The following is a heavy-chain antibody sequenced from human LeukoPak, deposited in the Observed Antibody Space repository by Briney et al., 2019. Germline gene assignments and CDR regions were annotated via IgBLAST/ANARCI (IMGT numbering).Heavy chain of an antibody. J-gene: IGHJ4*02. CDR1: GGSISSGEYY. CDR2: IYHSGST. V-gene: IGHV4-30-4*08. Sequence: SETLSLTCTVSGGSISSGEYYWSWLRQSPGKGLQLIGYIYHSGSTLYNPSLKSRVTISEDTSRNQFSLILTSVTAADTAVYFCARATMIQIPFHYWGQGILVTVSS. CDR3: ARATMIQIPFHY. D-gene: IGHD3-22*01.